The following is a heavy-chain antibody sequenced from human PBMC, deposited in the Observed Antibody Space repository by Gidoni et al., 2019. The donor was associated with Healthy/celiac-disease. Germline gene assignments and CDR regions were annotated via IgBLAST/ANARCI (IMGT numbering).Heavy chain of an antibody. J-gene: IGHJ6*02. CDR2: ISYDGSNK. D-gene: IGHD3-9*01. CDR3: ARDKLRYFDTPYYYYYGMDV. Sequence: QVQLVESGGGVVQPGMSLRLSCASSGFPFSSYAMHWVRQAPGKGLEWVAVISYDGSNKYYAASVKGRFTISRDNSKNTLYLQMNSLRAEDTAVYYCARDKLRYFDTPYYYYYGMDVWGQGTTVTVSS. V-gene: IGHV3-30-3*01. CDR1: GFPFSSYA.